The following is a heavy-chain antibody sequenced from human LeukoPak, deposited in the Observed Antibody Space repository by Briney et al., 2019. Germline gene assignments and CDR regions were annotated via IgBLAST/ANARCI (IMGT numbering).Heavy chain of an antibody. CDR3: AKDVRFGELDY. Sequence: PGGSLRLSCTASGFTFSNYWMNWVRQAPGKGLEWVANIKQDGSEKNYVDSVKGRSTISRDNAKNTLYLQMNSLRAEDTAVYYCAKDVRFGELDYWGQGTLVTVSS. CDR1: GFTFSNYW. J-gene: IGHJ4*02. V-gene: IGHV3-7*03. CDR2: IKQDGSEK. D-gene: IGHD3-10*01.